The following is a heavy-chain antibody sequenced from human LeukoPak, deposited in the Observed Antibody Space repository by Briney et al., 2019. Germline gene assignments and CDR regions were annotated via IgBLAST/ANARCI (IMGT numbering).Heavy chain of an antibody. V-gene: IGHV4-34*01. Sequence: TSETLSLTCAVYGGSFSGYYWSWIRQPPGKGLEWIGEINHSGSTNYNPSLKSRVTISVDTSKNQFSLKLSSVTAADTAVYYCASKAYCGGDCYSTFQHWGQGTLVTVSS. CDR1: GGSFSGYY. CDR3: ASKAYCGGDCYSTFQH. D-gene: IGHD2-21*02. J-gene: IGHJ1*01. CDR2: INHSGST.